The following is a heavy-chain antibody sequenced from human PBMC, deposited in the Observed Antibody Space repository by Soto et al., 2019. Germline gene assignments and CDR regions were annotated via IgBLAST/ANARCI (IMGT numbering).Heavy chain of an antibody. CDR1: GFTFSSYG. J-gene: IGHJ4*02. V-gene: IGHV3-23*01. Sequence: GGSLRLSCAASGFTFSSYGMSWFRQAPGKGLEWVSSISGSGGSTYYADPVKGRFTISRDNSKNTLYLQMNSLRAEDTAVYYCAKASAPGGTYFPLWFWGQGTLVTVSS. CDR2: ISGSGGST. D-gene: IGHD1-26*01. CDR3: AKASAPGGTYFPLWF.